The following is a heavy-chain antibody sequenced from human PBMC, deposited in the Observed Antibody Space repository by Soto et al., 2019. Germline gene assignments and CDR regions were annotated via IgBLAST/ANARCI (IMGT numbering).Heavy chain of an antibody. D-gene: IGHD3-10*01. CDR1: GFSFSSYG. J-gene: IGHJ4*02. Sequence: QVQLVESGGGVVQPGRSLRLSCAASGFSFSSYGMHWVRQALGKGLEWVAVIWYDGSNKYYADSVKGRFTVSRDNSKNTLYLQLSSLRADDTAVYYCVREEVDHYGSGNYDKWGQRTLVTVSP. CDR3: VREEVDHYGSGNYDK. CDR2: IWYDGSNK. V-gene: IGHV3-33*01.